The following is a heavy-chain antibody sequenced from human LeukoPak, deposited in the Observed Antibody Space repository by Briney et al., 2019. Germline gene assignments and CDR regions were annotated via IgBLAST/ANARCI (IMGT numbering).Heavy chain of an antibody. Sequence: SETLSLTCTVSGGSISSSSYYWGWIRQPPGKGLEWIGSIYYSGSTYYNPSLKSRVTISVDTSKNQFSLKLSSVTAADTAVYYCARDSYYGSGSYYTDADYWGQGTLVTVSS. CDR3: ARDSYYGSGSYYTDADY. D-gene: IGHD3-10*01. CDR1: GGSISSSSYY. CDR2: IYYSGST. V-gene: IGHV4-39*07. J-gene: IGHJ4*02.